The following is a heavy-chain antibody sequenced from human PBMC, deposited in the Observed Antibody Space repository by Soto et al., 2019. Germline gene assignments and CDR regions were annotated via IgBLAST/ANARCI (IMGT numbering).Heavy chain of an antibody. D-gene: IGHD6-19*01. J-gene: IGHJ6*02. Sequence: SETLSLTCTVSGGSISSYYWSWIRQPPGKGLEWIGYIYYSGSTDYIPSLKSRVTISLDTSKNQFSLKLSSVTAADTAIYYCARFSSSYDMDVWGQGTTVTVSS. CDR3: ARFSSSYDMDV. CDR1: GGSISSYY. V-gene: IGHV4-59*01. CDR2: IYYSGST.